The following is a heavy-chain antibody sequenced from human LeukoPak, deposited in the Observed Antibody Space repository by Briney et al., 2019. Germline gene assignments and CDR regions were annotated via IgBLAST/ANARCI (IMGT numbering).Heavy chain of an antibody. CDR1: GFTFSSYG. D-gene: IGHD4-11*01. Sequence: GGSLRLSCAASGFTFSSYGMHWVRQAPGKGLEWVAFIRYDGSNKYYADSVKGRFTISRDNSKNTLYLQMNSLRAEDTAVYYCAKEGVAVTASRPLDYWGQGTLVTVSS. CDR3: AKEGVAVTASRPLDY. CDR2: IRYDGSNK. J-gene: IGHJ4*02. V-gene: IGHV3-30*02.